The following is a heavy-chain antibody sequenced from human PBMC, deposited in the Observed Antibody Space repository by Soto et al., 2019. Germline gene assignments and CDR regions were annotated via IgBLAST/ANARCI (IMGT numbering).Heavy chain of an antibody. D-gene: IGHD4-17*01. CDR2: IDPSDSYT. J-gene: IGHJ4*02. CDR3: ARVGWTSLTFFDY. V-gene: IGHV5-10-1*01. CDR1: GYSFTSYW. Sequence: GESLKISCKGSGYSFTSYWIIWVRQMPGKGLEWMGRIDPSDSYTNYSPSFQGHVTISADKSISTAYLQWSSLKAPDTAMYYCARVGWTSLTFFDYWGQGTLVTVSS.